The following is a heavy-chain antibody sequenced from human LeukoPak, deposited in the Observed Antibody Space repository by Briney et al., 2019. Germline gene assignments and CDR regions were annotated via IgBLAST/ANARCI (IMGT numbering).Heavy chain of an antibody. J-gene: IGHJ4*02. V-gene: IGHV3-21*01. Sequence: PGGSLRLSCAASGFTFSSYNMNWVRQAPGKGLEWVSSISSSSSYIYYADSVKGRFTISRDNAKNSLYLQMNSLRAEDTAVYYCARDHWAPIVGATTGLYDYWGQGTLVTVSS. D-gene: IGHD1-26*01. CDR2: ISSSSSYI. CDR1: GFTFSSYN. CDR3: ARDHWAPIVGATTGLYDY.